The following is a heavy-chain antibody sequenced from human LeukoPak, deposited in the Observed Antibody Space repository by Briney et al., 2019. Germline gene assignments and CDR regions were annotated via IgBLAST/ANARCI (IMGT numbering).Heavy chain of an antibody. CDR2: FDPEGGET. CDR1: GYTLTELS. Sequence: ASVKVSCKVSGYTLTELSMHWVRQAPGKGLEWMGGFDPEGGETIYAQKFQGRVTMTEDTSTDTAYMELSSLRSEDTAVYYCATPSIVGATPFDYWGQGTLVTVSS. J-gene: IGHJ4*02. CDR3: ATPSIVGATPFDY. V-gene: IGHV1-24*01. D-gene: IGHD1-26*01.